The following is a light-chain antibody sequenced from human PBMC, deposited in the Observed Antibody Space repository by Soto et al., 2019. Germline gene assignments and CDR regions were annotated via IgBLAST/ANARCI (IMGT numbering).Light chain of an antibody. V-gene: IGKV1-8*01. CDR3: QQYYNFPFT. CDR2: AAS. Sequence: AIRMTQSPSSFSASTGDRVTITCRASQGIGSYLAWFQQKSGTAPQLLIYAASTLQSGIPSRFSGSGSGTDFTLTISCLQSEDFATYYCQQYYNFPFTFGQGTKVEVK. J-gene: IGKJ2*01. CDR1: QGIGSY.